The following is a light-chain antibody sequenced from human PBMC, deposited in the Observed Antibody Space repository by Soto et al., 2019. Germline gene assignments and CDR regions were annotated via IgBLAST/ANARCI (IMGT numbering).Light chain of an antibody. V-gene: IGLV1-40*01. J-gene: IGLJ3*02. CDR1: SSNIGAGYD. CDR2: DNN. Sequence: QPVLTQPPSVSGAPGQRVTISCTGSSSNIGAGYDVHWYQQLPGTAPKLLMYDNNNRPSGVPDRFSGSKSGTSASLAIAGLQTEDEADYYCQSYDSSLNGWVFGGGTKVTVL. CDR3: QSYDSSLNGWV.